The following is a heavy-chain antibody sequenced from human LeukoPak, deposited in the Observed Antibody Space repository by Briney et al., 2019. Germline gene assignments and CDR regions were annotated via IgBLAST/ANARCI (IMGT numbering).Heavy chain of an antibody. V-gene: IGHV3-23*01. Sequence: GGSLRLSCAASGFTFSSYAMSWVRQAPGKGLEWVSLISDSGDSTYYADSVKGRFTISRDNSKNTLYLQMNSLRADDTAVYYCAKETRYCRGGSCYSAPFDYWGQGTLVTVSS. J-gene: IGHJ4*02. CDR2: ISDSGDST. CDR1: GFTFSSYA. CDR3: AKETRYCRGGSCYSAPFDY. D-gene: IGHD2-15*01.